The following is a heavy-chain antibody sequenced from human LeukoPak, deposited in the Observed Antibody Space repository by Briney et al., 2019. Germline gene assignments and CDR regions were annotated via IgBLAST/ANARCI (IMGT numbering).Heavy chain of an antibody. CDR3: TRDKPFGGSGRHFDY. CDR1: GFTFSSYT. J-gene: IGHJ4*02. Sequence: GGSLRLSCAASGFTFSSYTMNWVRQAPGKGLEWVANIKQDGSEKYYVGSVKGRFTISRDNAKSSVYLQMNSLRVEDTALYYCTRDKPFGGSGRHFDYWGQGNLVTVSS. CDR2: IKQDGSEK. V-gene: IGHV3-7*01. D-gene: IGHD3-10*01.